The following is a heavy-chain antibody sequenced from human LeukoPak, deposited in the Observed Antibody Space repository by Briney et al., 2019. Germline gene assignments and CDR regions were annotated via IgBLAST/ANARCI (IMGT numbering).Heavy chain of an antibody. D-gene: IGHD2-15*01. V-gene: IGHV4-39*01. Sequence: PSETLSLTCTVSGGSISCSSYYWGWIRQPPGKGLEWIGSIYYSGSTYYNPSLKSRVTISVDTSKNQFSLKLSSVTAADTAVYYCAGPYCSGGSCYLVNWFDPWGQGTLVTVSS. CDR3: AGPYCSGGSCYLVNWFDP. CDR1: GGSISCSSYY. J-gene: IGHJ5*02. CDR2: IYYSGST.